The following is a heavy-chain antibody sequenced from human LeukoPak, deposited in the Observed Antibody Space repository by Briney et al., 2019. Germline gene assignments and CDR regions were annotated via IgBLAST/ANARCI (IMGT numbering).Heavy chain of an antibody. D-gene: IGHD6-13*01. CDR1: GFTFDDYA. Sequence: GGSLRLSCAASGFTFDDYAMHWVRQAPGKGLEWVSGISWNSGSIGYADSVKGRFTISRDNAKNSLYLQMNSLRAEDTAVYYCARDRIRDRPYSSSSLDYWGQGTLVTVSS. V-gene: IGHV3-9*01. CDR2: ISWNSGSI. J-gene: IGHJ4*02. CDR3: ARDRIRDRPYSSSSLDY.